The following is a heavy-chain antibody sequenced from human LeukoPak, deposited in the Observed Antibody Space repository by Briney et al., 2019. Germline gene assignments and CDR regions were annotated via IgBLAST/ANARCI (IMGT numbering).Heavy chain of an antibody. V-gene: IGHV3-21*01. CDR2: ISSSSSYI. Sequence: KPGGSLRLSCAASGFTFSSYSMNWVRQAPGKGLEWVSSISSSSSYIYYADSVKGRFTISRDNAKNSLYLQMNSLRAEDTAVYYCARYHYYDSSGYYYGAENYYGMDVWGQGTTVTVSS. CDR3: ARYHYYDSSGYYYGAENYYGMDV. J-gene: IGHJ6*02. D-gene: IGHD3-22*01. CDR1: GFTFSSYS.